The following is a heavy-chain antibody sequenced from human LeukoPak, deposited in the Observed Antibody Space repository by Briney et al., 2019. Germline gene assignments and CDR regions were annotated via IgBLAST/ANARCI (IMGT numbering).Heavy chain of an antibody. V-gene: IGHV3-23*01. CDR2: ISGSGGST. CDR3: AKVPVFSVTISEVVTDDAFDI. Sequence: GGSLRLSYAASGFTFSSYAMSWVRQAPGKGLEWVSAISGSGGSTYYADSVKGRFTISRDNSKNTVYLQMNSLRAEDTAVYYCAKVPVFSVTISEVVTDDAFDIWGQGTIVTVSS. D-gene: IGHD3-3*01. CDR1: GFTFSSYA. J-gene: IGHJ3*02.